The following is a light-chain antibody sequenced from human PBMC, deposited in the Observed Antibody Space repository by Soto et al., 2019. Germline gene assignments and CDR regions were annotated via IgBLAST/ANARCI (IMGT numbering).Light chain of an antibody. J-gene: IGKJ1*01. CDR2: GAS. CDR1: QSVNAN. V-gene: IGKV3-15*01. Sequence: EVVMTQSPATLSVSPGERATLSCRASQSVNANLAWYQQKPGQAPRLLIHGASNRPNAIPARLSVSGFGTEFILTISNLQSEDFARYYCQQHNTWLWTFGQGTKV. CDR3: QQHNTWLWT.